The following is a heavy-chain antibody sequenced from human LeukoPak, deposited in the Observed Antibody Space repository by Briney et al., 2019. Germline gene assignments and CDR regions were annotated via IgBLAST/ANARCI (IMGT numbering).Heavy chain of an antibody. CDR1: GFIFSNYD. CDR3: ARVAEGSGTYHFDY. D-gene: IGHD3-10*01. J-gene: IGHJ4*02. Sequence: TGGSLRLSCAASGFIFSNYDMDWVRQAPGKGLEYVSAISSNGGSTYYTNSVKGRFIISRDNSKNTLYLQMGSLRADDTAVYYCARVAEGSGTYHFDYWGQGSLVTVSS. CDR2: ISSNGGST. V-gene: IGHV3-64*01.